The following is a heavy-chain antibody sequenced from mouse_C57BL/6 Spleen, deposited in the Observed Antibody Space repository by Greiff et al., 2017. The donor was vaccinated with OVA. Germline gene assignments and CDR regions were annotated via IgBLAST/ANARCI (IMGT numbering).Heavy chain of an antibody. Sequence: VQLQQSGPELVKPGASVKISCKASGYTFTDYYMNWVKQSHGKSLEWIGDINPNNGGTSYNQKFKGKATLTVDKSSSTAYMELRSLTSEDSAVYYCARDGYTGDYWGQGTSVTVSS. D-gene: IGHD2-3*01. CDR3: ARDGYTGDY. CDR1: GYTFTDYY. J-gene: IGHJ4*01. CDR2: INPNNGGT. V-gene: IGHV1-26*01.